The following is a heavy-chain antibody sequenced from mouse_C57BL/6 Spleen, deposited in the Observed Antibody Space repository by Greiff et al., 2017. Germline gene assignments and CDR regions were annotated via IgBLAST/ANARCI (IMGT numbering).Heavy chain of an antibody. D-gene: IGHD1-1*01. CDR3: ARVAGNAVVAFDY. CDR2: IWWDDDK. V-gene: IGHV8-8*01. CDR1: GFSLSTFGMG. J-gene: IGHJ2*01. Sequence: QVTLKESGPGILQPSPTLSLSCSFSGFSLSTFGMGVGWIRQPSGKGLEWLAHIWWDDDKYYNPALKSRLTISKDTSKNQVFLKIANVDTADTATDYCARVAGNAVVAFDYWGQGTTLTVSS.